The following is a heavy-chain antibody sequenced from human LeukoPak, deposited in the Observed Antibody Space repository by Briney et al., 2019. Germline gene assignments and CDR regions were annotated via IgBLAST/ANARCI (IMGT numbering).Heavy chain of an antibody. CDR2: IYESGTT. CDR3: ARGAWATRLAS. CDR1: GESLNSYY. Sequence: PSETLSLTCAVYGESLNSYYWSWVRQPPGEGLEWIGEIYESGTTKHNPSLKSRVAISMVPSKQQFSLRLSSVTAAGTAVYYCARGAWATRLASWGLGTPVIVSS. J-gene: IGHJ4*02. D-gene: IGHD2-15*01. V-gene: IGHV4-34*01.